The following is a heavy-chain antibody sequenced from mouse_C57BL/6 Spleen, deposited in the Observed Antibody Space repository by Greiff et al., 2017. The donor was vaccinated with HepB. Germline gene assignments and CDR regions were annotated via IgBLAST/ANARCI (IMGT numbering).Heavy chain of an antibody. CDR2: INPNNGGT. Sequence: VQLQQSGPELVKPGASVKISCKASGYTFTDYYMNWVKQSHGKSLEWIGDINPNNGGTSYNQKFKGKATLTVDKSSSTAYMELRSLTSEDSAVYYCARSFLYYLSRLWYFDVWGTGTTVTVSS. CDR1: GYTFTDYY. J-gene: IGHJ1*03. CDR3: ARSFLYYLSRLWYFDV. D-gene: IGHD1-1*01. V-gene: IGHV1-26*01.